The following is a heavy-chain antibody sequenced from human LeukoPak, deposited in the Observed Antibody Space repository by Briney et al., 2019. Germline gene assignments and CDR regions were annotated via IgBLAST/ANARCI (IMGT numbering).Heavy chain of an antibody. CDR1: GFTFDDYA. V-gene: IGHV3-9*01. Sequence: GGSLRLSCAASGFTFDDYAMHWVRQAPGKGLEWVSGISWNSGSIGYADSVKGRFTISRDNAKNSLYLQMNSLRAEDTAVYYCARDSPTIPHYYDSSGYHDYWGQGTLVTVSS. D-gene: IGHD3-22*01. J-gene: IGHJ4*02. CDR2: ISWNSGSI. CDR3: ARDSPTIPHYYDSSGYHDY.